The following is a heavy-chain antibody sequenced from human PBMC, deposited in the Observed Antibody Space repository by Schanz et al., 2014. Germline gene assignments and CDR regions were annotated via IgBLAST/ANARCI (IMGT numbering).Heavy chain of an antibody. CDR1: GFTFSSYG. CDR3: AKDLPSDYYIAY. V-gene: IGHV3-NL1*01. J-gene: IGHJ4*02. Sequence: QVQLVESGGGVVQPGRSLRLSCAASGFTFSSYGMHWVRQAPGKGLEWISYIKISGDVFYTDSVKGRFTISRDNSKNTLYLQMNSLRAEDTAVYYCAKDLPSDYYIAYWGQGTLVTVSS. CDR2: IKISGDV. D-gene: IGHD3-22*01.